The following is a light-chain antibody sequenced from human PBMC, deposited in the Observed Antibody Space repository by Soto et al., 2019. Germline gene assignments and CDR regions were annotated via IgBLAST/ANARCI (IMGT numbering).Light chain of an antibody. V-gene: IGKV3-20*01. CDR1: QTSSSTS. CDR2: GTP. J-gene: IGKJ1*01. CDR3: PQYVSWR. Sequence: EIGVTQSPGTLSVAPGERATLSCTASQTSSSTSLAWYQQKPGQAPSLLIYGTPSRATGIPDRFSGSGSGTRLTLTISRLERGDSAIFHCPQYVSWRFGPGTQGEIK.